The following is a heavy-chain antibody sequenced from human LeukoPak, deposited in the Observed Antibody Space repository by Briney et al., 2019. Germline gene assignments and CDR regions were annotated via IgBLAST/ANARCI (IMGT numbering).Heavy chain of an antibody. Sequence: PGGSLRLSCAASGFTFSSYAMRWVRQAPGKGLEWVSSISASGAGTYYADSVKGRFTISRDNSKNTVYLQMNSLRAEDTAVYYCARDDSYGLDYWGQGTLVTVSS. CDR1: GFTFSSYA. D-gene: IGHD5-18*01. CDR3: ARDDSYGLDY. J-gene: IGHJ4*02. CDR2: ISASGAGT. V-gene: IGHV3-23*01.